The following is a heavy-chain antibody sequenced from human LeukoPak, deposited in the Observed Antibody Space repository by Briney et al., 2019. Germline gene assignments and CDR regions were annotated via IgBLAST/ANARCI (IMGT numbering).Heavy chain of an antibody. V-gene: IGHV3-23*01. CDR2: ISGSGGST. CDR3: AKVNGGYDTYFDY. J-gene: IGHJ4*02. D-gene: IGHD5-12*01. CDR1: GFTFSSYW. Sequence: GGSLRLSCAASGFTFSSYWMSWVRQAPGKGLEWVSAISGSGGSTYYADSVKGRFTISRDNSKNTLYLQMNSLRAEDTAVYYCAKVNGGYDTYFDYWGQGTLVTVSS.